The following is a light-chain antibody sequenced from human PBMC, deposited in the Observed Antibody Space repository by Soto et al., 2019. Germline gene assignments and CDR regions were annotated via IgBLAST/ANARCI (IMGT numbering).Light chain of an antibody. Sequence: EIVLTHSPGTLSLSPGERATLSCRASQTVSSSYLGWYQQKPGQAPRLLIYGASSRATGIPDRFSGSGSGTDFTLTISRLEPEDFVVYYCQQYGSSGTFGQGTKVDIK. CDR2: GAS. CDR3: QQYGSSGT. V-gene: IGKV3-20*01. J-gene: IGKJ1*01. CDR1: QTVSSSY.